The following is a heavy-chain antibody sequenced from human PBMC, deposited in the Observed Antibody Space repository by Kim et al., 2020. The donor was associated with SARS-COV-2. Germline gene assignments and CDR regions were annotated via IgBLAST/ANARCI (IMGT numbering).Heavy chain of an antibody. V-gene: IGHV4-59*01. CDR1: GGSISSYY. CDR3: SGAGPWQGGMDV. Sequence: SETLSLTCTVSGGSISSYYWSWIRQPPGKGLEWIGYIYYSGSTNYNPSLKSRVTISVDTSKNQFSLKLSSVTAADTAVYYCSGAGPWQGGMDVWGQGTTVTVSS. CDR2: IYYSGST. J-gene: IGHJ6*02.